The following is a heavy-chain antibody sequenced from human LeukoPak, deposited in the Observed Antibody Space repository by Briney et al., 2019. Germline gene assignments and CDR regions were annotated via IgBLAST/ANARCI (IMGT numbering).Heavy chain of an antibody. CDR2: ISYDGSNK. J-gene: IGHJ4*02. D-gene: IGHD2-2*01. V-gene: IGHV3-30*03. Sequence: GGSLRLSCAASGFTFSSYGMHWVRQAPGKGLEWVAVISYDGSNKYYADSVKGRFTISRDNSKNTLYLQMNSLRAEDTAVYYCVSFYETYWGRGTLVTVSS. CDR3: VSFYETY. CDR1: GFTFSSYG.